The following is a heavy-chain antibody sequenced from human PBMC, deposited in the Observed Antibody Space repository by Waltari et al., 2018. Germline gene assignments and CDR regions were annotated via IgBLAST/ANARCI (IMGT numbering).Heavy chain of an antibody. V-gene: IGHV4-34*01. Sequence: QVQLLQWGAGLLKPSETLSLTCAVYGGSFSGYYWRWLRQLPGKGLEWLGEINHKASPDYNPSLKSRATISIETSKNQFSLKLDSVTAADTGVYYCARGWLQVAPPYYYYMDVWDRGTAVTVSS. CDR2: INHKASP. CDR1: GGSFSGYY. D-gene: IGHD6-19*01. J-gene: IGHJ6*03. CDR3: ARGWLQVAPPYYYYMDV.